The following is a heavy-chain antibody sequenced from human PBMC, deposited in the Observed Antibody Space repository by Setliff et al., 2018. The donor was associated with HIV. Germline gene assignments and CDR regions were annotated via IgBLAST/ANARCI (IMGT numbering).Heavy chain of an antibody. V-gene: IGHV4-39*02. CDR1: GGSISSFY. J-gene: IGHJ4*02. CDR2: SHYTGNS. D-gene: IGHD6-19*01. CDR3: AREADGIDS. Sequence: PSETLSLTCTVSGGSISSFYWTWIRQPPGKGLEWIGSSHYTGNSYSNPSLKSRLSISVDTSKNHISLKLTSVTAADTAVYYCAREADGIDSWGQGTLVTVSS.